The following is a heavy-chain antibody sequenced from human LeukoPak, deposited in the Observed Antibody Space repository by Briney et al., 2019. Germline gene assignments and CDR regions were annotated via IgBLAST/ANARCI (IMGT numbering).Heavy chain of an antibody. J-gene: IGHJ4*02. D-gene: IGHD6-13*01. Sequence: PGGSLRLSCAASGFSVSNNYMSWVRQAPGQGLESVSLIYSGGATYYADSVKGRFTISRDNAKNSLYLQMNSLRAEDTAVYYCARVYSSSWHFDYWGQGTLVTVSS. CDR1: GFSVSNNY. V-gene: IGHV3-53*01. CDR3: ARVYSSSWHFDY. CDR2: IYSGGAT.